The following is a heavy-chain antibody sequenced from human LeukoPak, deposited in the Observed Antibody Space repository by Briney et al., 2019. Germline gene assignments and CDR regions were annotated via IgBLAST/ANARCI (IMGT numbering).Heavy chain of an antibody. Sequence: GRSLRLSCAASGFTFSSYVMHWVRQAPGKGLEWVAVIWYDGFNKYYADSVKGRFTISRDNSKNTLYLQMNSLRAEDTAVYYCARDLGNWGWNDFWGQGTLVTVSS. D-gene: IGHD7-27*01. CDR2: IWYDGFNK. V-gene: IGHV3-33*01. CDR1: GFTFSSYV. J-gene: IGHJ4*02. CDR3: ARDLGNWGWNDF.